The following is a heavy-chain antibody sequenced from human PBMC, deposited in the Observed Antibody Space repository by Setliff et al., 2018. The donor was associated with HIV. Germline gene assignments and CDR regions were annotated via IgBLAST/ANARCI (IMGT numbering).Heavy chain of an antibody. D-gene: IGHD1-1*01. CDR3: ARQLSNSFDY. Sequence: ASVKVSCKSSGYTFTDYFMHWVRQAPGQGLEWMGWISPDNAGTRIPRTFRGRVTLTRDRSINTAYMEFSGLTSDDTAVYYCARQLSNSFDYWGQGTLVTVSS. CDR1: GYTFTDYF. V-gene: IGHV1-2*02. CDR2: ISPDNAGT. J-gene: IGHJ4*02.